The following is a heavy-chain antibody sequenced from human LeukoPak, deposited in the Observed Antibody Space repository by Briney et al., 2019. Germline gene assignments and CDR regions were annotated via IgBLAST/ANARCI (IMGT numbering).Heavy chain of an antibody. V-gene: IGHV3-23*01. Sequence: GGSLRLSCAASGFTFSTYAMTWVRRAPGKGLEWVSSIRGGSSSPNYAESVKGRFSISRDNSKNTGYRQINSLRAEDTAVYYCAKGYSSGWYYFDYWGQGTLVTVSP. J-gene: IGHJ4*02. CDR2: IRGGSSSP. CDR3: AKGYSSGWYYFDY. CDR1: GFTFSTYA. D-gene: IGHD6-19*01.